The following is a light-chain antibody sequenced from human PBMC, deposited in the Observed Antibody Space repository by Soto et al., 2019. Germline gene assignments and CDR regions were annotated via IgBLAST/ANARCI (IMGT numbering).Light chain of an antibody. V-gene: IGKV4-1*01. CDR2: WAS. CDR1: QRVLYSSNNKNY. J-gene: IGKJ2*01. Sequence: DIVMTQSPDSLAVSLGERATINCKSSQRVLYSSNNKNYLAWYQQKPGQPPKLLIYWASTRESGVPDRFSGRGSGTDFPLTISSLQAEDVAVYYCQQYYSLYTFGQGTKLEIK. CDR3: QQYYSLYT.